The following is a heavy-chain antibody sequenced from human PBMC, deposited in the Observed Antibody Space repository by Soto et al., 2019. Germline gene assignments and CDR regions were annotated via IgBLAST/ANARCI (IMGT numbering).Heavy chain of an antibody. CDR3: TTEMITFGGFASHHQSYFDY. J-gene: IGHJ4*02. D-gene: IGHD3-16*01. V-gene: IGHV3-15*01. CDR1: GFTFSNAW. CDR2: IKSKTDGGTT. Sequence: GGSLRLSCAASGFTFSNAWMSWVRQAPGKGLEWVGRIKSKTDGGTTDYAAPVKGRFTISRDDSKNTLYLQMNSLKTEDTAVYYCTTEMITFGGFASHHQSYFDYWGQGTLVTVSS.